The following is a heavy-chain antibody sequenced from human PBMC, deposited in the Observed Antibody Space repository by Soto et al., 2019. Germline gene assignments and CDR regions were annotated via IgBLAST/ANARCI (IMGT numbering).Heavy chain of an antibody. D-gene: IGHD6-13*01. V-gene: IGHV4-59*01. J-gene: IGHJ4*02. Sequence: SETLSLTCTVSGGSMRNYFWTWIRQPPGKGLEWIGYIHYSGTTSFFPSYNPSLRSRVTISEDTSKNQFSLKLLSVTTADTAVYFCAAGEASSRNLAPYYLAFWGQGTLVTV. CDR3: AAGEASSRNLAPYYLAF. CDR1: GGSMRNYF. CDR2: IHYSGTT.